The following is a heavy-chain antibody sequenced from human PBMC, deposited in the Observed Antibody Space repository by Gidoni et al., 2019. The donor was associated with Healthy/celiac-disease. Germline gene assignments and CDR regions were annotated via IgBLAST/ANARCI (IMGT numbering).Heavy chain of an antibody. CDR3: ARNAVAARLDY. D-gene: IGHD6-6*01. J-gene: IGHJ4*02. Sequence: QVQLQQWGAGLLKPSETVSLTFAVSGGSCSGYYWSWIRQPPGKVLEWIGDINHSGSPNYNPSLKSRSTISVDTSKNQCSLKLSSLTAADTAVYYCARNAVAARLDYWGQGTLVTVSS. CDR1: GGSCSGYY. CDR2: INHSGSP. V-gene: IGHV4-34*01.